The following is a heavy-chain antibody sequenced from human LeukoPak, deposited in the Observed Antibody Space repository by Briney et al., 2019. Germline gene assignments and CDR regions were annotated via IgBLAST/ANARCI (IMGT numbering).Heavy chain of an antibody. CDR1: GGTFSSYA. D-gene: IGHD3-22*01. V-gene: IGHV1-69*13. CDR3: ARGSERDSYYYYGMDV. J-gene: IGHJ6*02. CDR2: IIPIFGTA. Sequence: ASVKVSCKASGGTFSSYAISWVRQAPRQGLEWMGGIIPIFGTANYAQKFQGRVTITADESTSTAYMELSSLRSEDTAVYYCARGSERDSYYYYGMDVWGQGTTVTVSS.